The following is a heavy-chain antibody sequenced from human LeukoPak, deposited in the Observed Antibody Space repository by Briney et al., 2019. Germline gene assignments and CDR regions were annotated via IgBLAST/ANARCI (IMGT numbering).Heavy chain of an antibody. CDR1: GFIFRNYW. Sequence: GGSLRLSCVASGFIFRNYWVSWVRQAPGKGLEWVANINHDGGDKNYVDSVKGRFTLSRDNAKSSLYLQMNSLRVGDTAVYYCAITGGPTVTAFDLWGQGILVTVSS. CDR3: AITGGPTVTAFDL. V-gene: IGHV3-7*02. D-gene: IGHD4-17*01. J-gene: IGHJ4*02. CDR2: INHDGGDK.